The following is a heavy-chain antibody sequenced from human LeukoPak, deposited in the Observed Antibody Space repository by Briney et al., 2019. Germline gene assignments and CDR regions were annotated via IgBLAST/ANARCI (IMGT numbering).Heavy chain of an antibody. Sequence: GGSLRLSCAASGFTFSSYAMHWVRQAPGKGLEWVAVIWYDGSKKYYADSVKGRFTISRDNSKNTLYLQMNSLRAEDTAVYYCAKDRAITMVRGVIMGNWFDPWGQGTLVTVSS. J-gene: IGHJ5*02. CDR1: GFTFSSYA. V-gene: IGHV3-33*06. CDR2: IWYDGSKK. CDR3: AKDRAITMVRGVIMGNWFDP. D-gene: IGHD3-10*01.